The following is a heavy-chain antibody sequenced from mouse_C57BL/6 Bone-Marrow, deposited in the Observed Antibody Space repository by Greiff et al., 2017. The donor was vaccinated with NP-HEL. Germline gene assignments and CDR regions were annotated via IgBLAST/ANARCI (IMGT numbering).Heavy chain of an antibody. J-gene: IGHJ2*01. CDR3: ARWLQGYFDY. CDR2: IYPGSGNT. D-gene: IGHD2-2*01. Sequence: VQLQQSGAELVRPGASVKLSCKASGYTFTDYYINWVKQRPGQGLEWIARIYPGSGNTYYNEKFKGKATLTAEKSSSTAYMQLSSLTSEDSAVYFCARWLQGYFDYWGQGTTLTVSS. V-gene: IGHV1-76*01. CDR1: GYTFTDYY.